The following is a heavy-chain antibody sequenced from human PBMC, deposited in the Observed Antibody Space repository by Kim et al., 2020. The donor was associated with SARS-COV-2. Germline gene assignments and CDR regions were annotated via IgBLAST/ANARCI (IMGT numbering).Heavy chain of an antibody. V-gene: IGHV3-23*01. CDR3: AKGNIDGYRFDY. Sequence: GGSLRLSCEASGITLSIYAMTWVRQAPGKGLEWVSAISASDRGGNKYYADSVKGRFTISRDNSKNTLYLQMHSLGAEDSAVYYCAKGNIDGYRFDYWGQGALVTVYS. D-gene: IGHD5-12*01. CDR2: ISASDRGGNK. J-gene: IGHJ4*02. CDR1: GITLSIYA.